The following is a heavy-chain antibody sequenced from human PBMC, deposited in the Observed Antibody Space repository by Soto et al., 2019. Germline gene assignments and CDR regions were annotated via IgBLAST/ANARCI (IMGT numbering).Heavy chain of an antibody. D-gene: IGHD2-15*01. CDR3: ARDIVVVVAATPPFYGMDV. CDR2: INPSGGST. CDR1: VYTFTRYY. J-gene: IGHJ6*02. Sequence: SVKVSCKSSVYTFTRYYMHWVRQAPGQGLEWMGIINPSGGSTSYAQKFQGRVTMTRDTSTSTVYMELSSLRSEDTAVYYCARDIVVVVAATPPFYGMDVWGQGTTVTVSS. V-gene: IGHV1-46*01.